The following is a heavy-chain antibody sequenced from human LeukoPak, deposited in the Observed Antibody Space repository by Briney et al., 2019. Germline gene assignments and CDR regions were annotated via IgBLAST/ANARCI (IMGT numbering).Heavy chain of an antibody. V-gene: IGHV4-59*01. CDR3: ARASPRGYYYGSGYMDV. CDR2: IYDIGNT. Sequence: PSETLSLTCTVSGGSISGYYWTWIRQPPGKGLEWIGYIYDIGNTNYNPSLKSRVTISVDTSKNQFSLKLSSVTAADTAVYYCARASPRGYYYGSGYMDVWGKGTTVTISS. J-gene: IGHJ6*04. CDR1: GGSISGYY. D-gene: IGHD3-10*01.